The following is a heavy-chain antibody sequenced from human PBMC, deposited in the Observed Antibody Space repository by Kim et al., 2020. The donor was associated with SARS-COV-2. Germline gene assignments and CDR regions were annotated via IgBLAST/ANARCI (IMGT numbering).Heavy chain of an antibody. V-gene: IGHV4-4*02. D-gene: IGHD3-3*01. J-gene: IGHJ4*02. Sequence: PSLESRVTISVDKSKNQFSLKLSSVTAADTAVYYCARSITSFGVVITFDYWGQGTLVTVSS. CDR3: ARSITSFGVVITFDY.